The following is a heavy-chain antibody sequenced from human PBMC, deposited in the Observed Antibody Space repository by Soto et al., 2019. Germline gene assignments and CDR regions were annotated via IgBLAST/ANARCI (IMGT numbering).Heavy chain of an antibody. Sequence: SETLSLTCTVSGGSISSSSYYWGWIRHPPGKGLEWIGSIYYSGSTYYNPSLKSRVTISVDTSKNQFSLKLSSVTAADTAVYYCARRGFGELLRLVYYYGMDVWGQGTTVTVSS. J-gene: IGHJ6*02. D-gene: IGHD3-10*01. V-gene: IGHV4-39*01. CDR1: GGSISSSSYY. CDR3: ARRGFGELLRLVYYYGMDV. CDR2: IYYSGST.